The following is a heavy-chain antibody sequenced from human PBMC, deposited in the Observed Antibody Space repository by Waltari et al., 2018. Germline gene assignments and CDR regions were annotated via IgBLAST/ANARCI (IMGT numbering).Heavy chain of an antibody. V-gene: IGHV4-39*07. Sequence: QLQLQESGPGLVKPSETLSLTCSVFGDSIISTYYYWGWIRQPPGKGLEWIGSIYYSGDTFYSPSLSSRVTISVDTSKNQFSLKLTSVTAADTALYYCARVTSEFRSPYFYFDLWGRGTLVTVSA. CDR3: ARVTSEFRSPYFYFDL. CDR2: IYYSGDT. CDR1: GDSIISTYYY. J-gene: IGHJ2*01.